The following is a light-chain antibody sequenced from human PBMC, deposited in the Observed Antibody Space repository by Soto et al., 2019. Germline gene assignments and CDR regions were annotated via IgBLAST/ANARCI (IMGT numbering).Light chain of an antibody. J-gene: IGLJ2*01. CDR3: QSCDSSLSVV. CDR2: GNS. CDR1: SSNIGAGYD. Sequence: QSVLTQPPSVSGAPGQRVTISCTGSSSNIGAGYDVHWYQQLPGTAPKLLIYGNSNRPSGGPDRFSGSKSGTSASLAITGLQAEDEADYYCQSCDSSLSVVFGGGTKLTVL. V-gene: IGLV1-40*01.